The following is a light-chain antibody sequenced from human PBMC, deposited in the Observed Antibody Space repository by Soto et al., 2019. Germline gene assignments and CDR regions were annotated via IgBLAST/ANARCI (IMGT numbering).Light chain of an antibody. CDR1: SSDIGGYNY. V-gene: IGLV2-14*01. Sequence: QSALTQPASVSGSPGQSITISCTGTSSDIGGYNYVSWYQHHPGKAPKLMIYEVSNRPSGVSNRFSGSKSGNTASLTISGSQLKDGADNNSNQIKTGRGLVFGGGTRL. CDR3: NQIKTGRGLV. CDR2: EVS. J-gene: IGLJ3*02.